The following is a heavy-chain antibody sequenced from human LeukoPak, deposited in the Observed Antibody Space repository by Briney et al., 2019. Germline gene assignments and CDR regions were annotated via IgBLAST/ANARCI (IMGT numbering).Heavy chain of an antibody. Sequence: GGSLRLSCAASGFTFSNAWMSWVRQAPGKGLEWVGRIKSKTDGGTTDYAAPVKGRFTISRDDSKTTLYVQMNSLKTEDTAVYYCTTGPYDYGSGTYYHWGQGTLVTVSS. CDR2: IKSKTDGGTT. CDR1: GFTFSNAW. J-gene: IGHJ4*02. V-gene: IGHV3-15*01. D-gene: IGHD3-10*01. CDR3: TTGPYDYGSGTYYH.